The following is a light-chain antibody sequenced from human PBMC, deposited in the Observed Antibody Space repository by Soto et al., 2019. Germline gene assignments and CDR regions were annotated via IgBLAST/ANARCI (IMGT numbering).Light chain of an antibody. CDR2: KAS. CDR3: QHYNSYSEA. J-gene: IGKJ1*01. Sequence: DIQMTQSPSTPSGSVGDRVTITCRASPTISRCLAWYQQKPGKAPKLLIYKASTVKSGVPSRFSGSGSGTEITLTISSLQPDDFATYYCQHYNSYSEAFGQGTKVDIK. V-gene: IGKV1-5*03. CDR1: PTISRC.